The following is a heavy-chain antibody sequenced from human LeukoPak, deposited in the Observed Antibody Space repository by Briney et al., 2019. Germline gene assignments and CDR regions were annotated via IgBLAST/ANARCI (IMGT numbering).Heavy chain of an antibody. V-gene: IGHV3-48*01. D-gene: IGHD6-6*01. J-gene: IGHJ4*02. CDR3: ARDAEYSSSRFLDY. CDR2: ISSSSSTI. CDR1: GFIFRTYS. Sequence: PGGSLRLSCAASGFIFRTYSMNWVRQAPGKGLEWVSDISSSSSTIYYADSVKGRFTISRDNAKDSLYLQMSSLRAEDTAVYYCARDAEYSSSRFLDYWGQGTLVTVSS.